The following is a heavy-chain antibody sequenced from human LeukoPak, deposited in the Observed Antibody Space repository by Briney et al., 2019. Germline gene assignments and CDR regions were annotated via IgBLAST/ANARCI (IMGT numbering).Heavy chain of an antibody. V-gene: IGHV3-30-3*01. J-gene: IGHJ6*02. Sequence: GGSLRLSCAASGFTFSSYAMHWVRQAPRKGLEWVAVIAYDGSNKYYADSVKGRFTISRDNSKNTLYLQMNSLRAEDTAVYYCARDKGRLSMVRGVTPYYYYGMDVWGQGTTVTVSS. CDR2: IAYDGSNK. CDR3: ARDKGRLSMVRGVTPYYYYGMDV. CDR1: GFTFSSYA. D-gene: IGHD3-10*01.